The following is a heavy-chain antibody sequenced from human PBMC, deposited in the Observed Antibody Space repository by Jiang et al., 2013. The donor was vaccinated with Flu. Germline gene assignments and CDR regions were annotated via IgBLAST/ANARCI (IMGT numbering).Heavy chain of an antibody. CDR3: ARGGYYFDY. V-gene: IGHV4-59*13. CDR2: IYYSGST. D-gene: IGHD3-10*01. CDR1: GGSISSYY. Sequence: PGLVKPSETLSLTCTVSGGSISSYYWSWIRQPPGKGLEWIGYIYYSGSTNYNPSLKSRVTISVDTSKNQFSLKLSSVTAADTAVYYCARGGYYFDYWGQGTLVTVSS. J-gene: IGHJ4*02.